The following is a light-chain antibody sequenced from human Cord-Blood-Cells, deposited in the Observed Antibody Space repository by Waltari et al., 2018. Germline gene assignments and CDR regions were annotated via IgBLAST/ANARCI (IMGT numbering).Light chain of an antibody. CDR3: CSYAGSYTWV. CDR2: DVS. CDR1: SSDVGGYNY. Sequence: QSALTQPRSVSGSPGPSVTISCTGTSSDVGGYNYVSWYQQHPGKAPKLMIYDVSKRPSGVPDRVSGSKSGNTASLTSSGLQAEDEADYYCCSYAGSYTWVFGGGTKLTVL. V-gene: IGLV2-11*01. J-gene: IGLJ3*02.